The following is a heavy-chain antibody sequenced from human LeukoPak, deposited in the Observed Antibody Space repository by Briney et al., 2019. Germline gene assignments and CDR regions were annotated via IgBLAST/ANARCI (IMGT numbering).Heavy chain of an antibody. Sequence: ASVKVSCKASGYTFTSYYIFWVRQAPGQGLEWMGIISPRTGSTSYSQKFQGRVTMTRDMSTSTVYMELSSLRSEDTAVYYCARGGVGATTYVWFDPWGQGTLVTVSS. D-gene: IGHD1-26*01. CDR1: GYTFTSYY. V-gene: IGHV1-46*01. CDR2: ISPRTGST. CDR3: ARGGVGATTYVWFDP. J-gene: IGHJ5*02.